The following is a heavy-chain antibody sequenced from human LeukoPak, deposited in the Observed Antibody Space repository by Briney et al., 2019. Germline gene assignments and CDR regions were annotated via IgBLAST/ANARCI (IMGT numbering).Heavy chain of an antibody. V-gene: IGHV3-21*01. D-gene: IGHD2-15*01. CDR1: GFTFSSYS. J-gene: IGHJ4*02. CDR2: ISSSSSYI. CDR3: ASCSGGSCYLDY. Sequence: GGSLRLSCAASGFTFSSYSMNWVRQAPGKGLEWVSSISSSSSYIYYADSVKGRFTISRDNAKNSLYLQMNSLRAEDTAVYYCASCSGGSCYLDYWGRGTLVTVSS.